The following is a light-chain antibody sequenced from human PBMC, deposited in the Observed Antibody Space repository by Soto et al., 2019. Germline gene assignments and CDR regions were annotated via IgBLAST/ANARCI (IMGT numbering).Light chain of an antibody. V-gene: IGLV1-51*01. CDR1: TSNIGNDF. Sequence: QSVLTQPPSVSAAPGQKVTISCSGSTSNIGNDFVSWYQHLPGSAPKLVIFDNSKRPSGIPDRLSASKSGTSATLGITGLQTGDEADYYCGTWDSSLSAYVFGTGTKVNVL. CDR3: GTWDSSLSAYV. CDR2: DNS. J-gene: IGLJ1*01.